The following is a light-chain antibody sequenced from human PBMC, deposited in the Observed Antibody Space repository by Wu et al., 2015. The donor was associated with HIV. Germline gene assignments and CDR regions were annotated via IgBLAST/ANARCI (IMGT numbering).Light chain of an antibody. CDR3: QQYEF. CDR1: QRVGGNH. Sequence: EIVLTQSPGTLSLSPGERATLSCRASQRVGGNHLTWYQQRPGQAPRLLIYGASTRATGIPDRFSGSRWGPDYNLTISNLESGDFGVYYCQQYEFFGQGTK. V-gene: IGKV3-20*01. J-gene: IGKJ2*01. CDR2: GAS.